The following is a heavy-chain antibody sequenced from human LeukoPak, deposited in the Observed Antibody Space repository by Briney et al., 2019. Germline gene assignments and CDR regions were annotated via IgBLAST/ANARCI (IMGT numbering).Heavy chain of an antibody. V-gene: IGHV1-69*06. D-gene: IGHD5-24*01. Sequence: GASVKVSCKASGGTFSSYAISWVRQAPGQGLEWMGGIIPIFGTANYAQKFQGRVTITADKSTSTAYMELSSLRSEGTAVYYCARSLPRDTISSWYFDLWGRGTLVTVSS. CDR3: ARSLPRDTISSWYFDL. CDR1: GGTFSSYA. J-gene: IGHJ2*01. CDR2: IIPIFGTA.